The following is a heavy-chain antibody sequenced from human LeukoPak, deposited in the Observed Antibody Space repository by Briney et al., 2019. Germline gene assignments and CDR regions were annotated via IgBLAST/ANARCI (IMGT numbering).Heavy chain of an antibody. V-gene: IGHV4-34*01. CDR2: INHSGST. Sequence: KPSETLSLTCAVYGGSFSGYYWSWIRQPPGKGLEWIGEINHSGSTSYNPSLKSRVTISVDTSKNQFSLKLSSVTVADTAVYYCARAPYSNYADYWGQGTLVTVSS. CDR3: ARAPYSNYADY. J-gene: IGHJ4*02. CDR1: GGSFSGYY. D-gene: IGHD4-11*01.